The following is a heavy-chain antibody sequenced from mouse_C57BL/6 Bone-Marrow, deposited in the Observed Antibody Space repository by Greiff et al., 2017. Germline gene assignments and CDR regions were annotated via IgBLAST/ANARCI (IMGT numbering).Heavy chain of an antibody. CDR3: AREGLLSMDY. Sequence: QVQLKESGAELARPGASVKLSCKASGYTFTSYGISWVKQRTGPGLEWIGEIYPRSGNTYYNGKFKCKATLTADKSSSTAYLELRSLTSEDSAGYFYAREGLLSMDYWGQGTSVTVSS. CDR1: GYTFTSYG. CDR2: IYPRSGNT. V-gene: IGHV1-81*01. D-gene: IGHD2-10*01. J-gene: IGHJ4*01.